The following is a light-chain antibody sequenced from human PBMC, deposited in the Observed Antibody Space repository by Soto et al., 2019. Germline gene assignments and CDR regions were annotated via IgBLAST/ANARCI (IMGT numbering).Light chain of an antibody. CDR2: GAS. V-gene: IGKV3-15*01. CDR1: QDIRSS. Sequence: EIVMTQSPATLSVSPGERVTLSGRASQDIRSSLAWYQQKPGQCPRLIISGASIRATGVPATFSGSGPGTEFTLSISSLQSEHLGVYYCQQDSSWPLTFGGGTKVDI. J-gene: IGKJ4*01. CDR3: QQDSSWPLT.